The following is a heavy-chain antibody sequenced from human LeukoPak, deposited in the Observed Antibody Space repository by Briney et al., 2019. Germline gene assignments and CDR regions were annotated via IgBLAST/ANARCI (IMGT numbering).Heavy chain of an antibody. Sequence: ASVKVSCKASGYTFTSYGISWVRQAPGQGLEWMGWISAYNGNTNYAQKLQGRVTMTTDTSTSTAYMELRSLRYDDTAVYYCARDLYLDYYDSSGYVFDYWGQGTLVTVSS. V-gene: IGHV1-18*01. CDR2: ISAYNGNT. J-gene: IGHJ4*02. CDR1: GYTFTSYG. CDR3: ARDLYLDYYDSSGYVFDY. D-gene: IGHD3-22*01.